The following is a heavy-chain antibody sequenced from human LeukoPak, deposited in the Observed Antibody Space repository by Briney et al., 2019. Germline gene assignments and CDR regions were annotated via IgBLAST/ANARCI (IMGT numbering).Heavy chain of an antibody. CDR3: ARGVAARGAFDI. CDR1: GGSTSSYY. Sequence: SETLSLTCTVSGGSTSSYYWSWSRQPPGRGLEWIGYIYYSGSTNYNPSLKSRVTISVDTSKNQFSLKLSSVTAADTAVYYCARGVAARGAFDIWGQGTMVTVSS. D-gene: IGHD6-6*01. V-gene: IGHV4-59*01. CDR2: IYYSGST. J-gene: IGHJ3*02.